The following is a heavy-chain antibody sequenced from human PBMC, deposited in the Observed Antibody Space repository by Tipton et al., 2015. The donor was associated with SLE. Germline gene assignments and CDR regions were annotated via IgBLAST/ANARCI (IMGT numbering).Heavy chain of an antibody. CDR2: IYHSGST. V-gene: IGHV4-38-2*02. CDR3: ARAPPIPSGRYFDL. J-gene: IGHJ2*01. Sequence: TLSLTCTVSGGSISSYYWGWIRQPPGKGLEWIGSIYHSGSTYYNPSLKSRVTISVDTSKNQFSLKLSSVTAADTAVYYCARAPPIPSGRYFDLWGRGTLVTVSS. D-gene: IGHD1-26*01. CDR1: GGSISSYY.